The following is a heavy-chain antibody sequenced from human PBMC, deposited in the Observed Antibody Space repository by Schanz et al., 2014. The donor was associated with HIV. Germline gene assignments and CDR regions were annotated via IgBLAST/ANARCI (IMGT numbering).Heavy chain of an antibody. CDR1: GGTFNNYA. D-gene: IGHD2-21*01. CDR2: IIPIFGTV. CDR3: AREPDVVVSQNHYYYYGMDV. V-gene: IGHV1-69*01. Sequence: QVQLVQSGAEVKKPGSSVKVSCKASGGTFNNYAISWVRQAPGQGLEWMGGIIPIFGTVNFAQKFQGRVTITADESTDTAYMELRRLRSEDAAVYYCAREPDVVVSQNHYYYYGMDVWGQGTTVTVSS. J-gene: IGHJ6*02.